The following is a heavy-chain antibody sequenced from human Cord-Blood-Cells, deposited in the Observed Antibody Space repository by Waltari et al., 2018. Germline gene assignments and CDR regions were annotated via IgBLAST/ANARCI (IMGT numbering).Heavy chain of an antibody. CDR2: LSRTSSYI. J-gene: IGHJ4*02. V-gene: IGHV3-21*01. D-gene: IGHD6-19*01. CDR3: ASGGWY. CDR1: GFTFSSYG. Sequence: EVQRVESGGGLVKPGGSMRLSCAAAGFTFSSYGLKWVRQASGNGLEGVSSLSRTSSYIDYADSVKCRFPITRDNAKDSLSLQRHSLRAEVTAVYYCASGGWYWGQGTLVTVSS.